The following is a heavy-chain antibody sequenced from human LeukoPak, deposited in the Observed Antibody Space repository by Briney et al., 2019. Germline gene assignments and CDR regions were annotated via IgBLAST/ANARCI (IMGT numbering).Heavy chain of an antibody. D-gene: IGHD6-13*01. Sequence: PGGSLRLSCAASGFTVSSNYMSWVRQAPGKGLEWVSVIYSGGSTYYADSVKRRFTISRDNSKNTLYLQMNSLRAEDTAVYYCARDRLIGYSSSWYGDYYYGMDVWGQGTTVTVSS. CDR2: IYSGGST. CDR1: GFTVSSNY. CDR3: ARDRLIGYSSSWYGDYYYGMDV. J-gene: IGHJ6*02. V-gene: IGHV3-66*01.